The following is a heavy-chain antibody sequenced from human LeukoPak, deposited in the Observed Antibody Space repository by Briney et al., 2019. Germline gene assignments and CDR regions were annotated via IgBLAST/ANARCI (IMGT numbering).Heavy chain of an antibody. CDR1: GGSISSYY. CDR2: IYYSGST. Sequence: SETLSLTCTVSGGSISSYYWSWIRQPPWKGLEWIGYIYYSGSTNYNPSLKSRVTISVDTSKNQFSLKLSSVTAADTAVYYCARGVVSSGWYVDYWGQGTLVTVSS. V-gene: IGHV4-59*01. D-gene: IGHD6-19*01. J-gene: IGHJ4*02. CDR3: ARGVVSSGWYVDY.